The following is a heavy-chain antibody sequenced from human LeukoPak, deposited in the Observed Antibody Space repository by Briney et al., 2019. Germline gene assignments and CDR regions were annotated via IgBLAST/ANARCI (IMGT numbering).Heavy chain of an antibody. Sequence: SETLSLTCTVSGGSISSGGYYWSWIRQPPGKGLEWIGYIYHSGSTYYNPSLKSRVTISVDRSKNQFSLKLSSVTAADTAVYYCGRSGLYDFWSSYAFDIWGQGTMVTVSS. V-gene: IGHV4-30-2*01. CDR3: GRSGLYDFWSSYAFDI. CDR2: IYHSGST. CDR1: GGSISSGGYY. J-gene: IGHJ3*02. D-gene: IGHD3-3*01.